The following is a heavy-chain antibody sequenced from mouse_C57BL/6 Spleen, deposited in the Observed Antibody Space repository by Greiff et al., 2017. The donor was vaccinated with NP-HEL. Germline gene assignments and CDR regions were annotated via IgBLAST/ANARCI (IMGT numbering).Heavy chain of an antibody. CDR2: INPSSGYT. D-gene: IGHD2-3*01. Sequence: VQLQQSGAELARPGASVKMSCKASGYTFTSYTMHWVKQRPGQGLEWIGYINPSSGYTKYNQKFKDKATLTADKSSSTAYMQLSSLTSEDSAVYYCARSNDGFFYVDYWGQGTTLTVSS. J-gene: IGHJ2*01. CDR1: GYTFTSYT. CDR3: ARSNDGFFYVDY. V-gene: IGHV1-4*01.